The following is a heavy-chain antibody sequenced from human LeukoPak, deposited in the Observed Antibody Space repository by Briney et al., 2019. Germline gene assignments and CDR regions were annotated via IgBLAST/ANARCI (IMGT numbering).Heavy chain of an antibody. Sequence: PGRSLSLSCTSSGWSFGDYAMSWFRQAPGKGLEWVGFIRSKAYGGTTEYAASVKGRFTISSDDSKSIAYLQMNSLKPEDTAVYYRTRVSTATFGYWGQGTLVTVSS. J-gene: IGHJ4*02. CDR3: TRVSTATFGY. CDR1: GWSFGDYA. D-gene: IGHD5/OR15-5a*01. V-gene: IGHV3-49*03. CDR2: IRSKAYGGTT.